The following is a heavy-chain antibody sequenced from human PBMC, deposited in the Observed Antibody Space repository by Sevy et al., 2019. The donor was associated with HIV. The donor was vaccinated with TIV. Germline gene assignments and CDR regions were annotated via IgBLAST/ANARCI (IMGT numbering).Heavy chain of an antibody. V-gene: IGHV1-18*04. D-gene: IGHD2-8*01. Sequence: ASVKVSCKASGYTFTSYGITWVLQAPGQGLEWMGWINPKNGNTKDAQKFQGRLTMTTDTSTSTVYMELRSLRSDDTAIYYCARTYCTNGVCYYYYGMDVWGQGTTVTVSS. CDR3: ARTYCTNGVCYYYYGMDV. CDR1: GYTFTSYG. CDR2: INPKNGNT. J-gene: IGHJ6*02.